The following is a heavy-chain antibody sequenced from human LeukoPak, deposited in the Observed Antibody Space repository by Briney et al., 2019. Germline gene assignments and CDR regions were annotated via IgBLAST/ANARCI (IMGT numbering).Heavy chain of an antibody. Sequence: AGGSLRLSCAASGFTFSSYEMNWVRQAPGKGLEWLSYISYTGSNKYYADSVKGRFTISRDNAKNSLYLQMNSLRAEDTAVYFCARVFVGENFDYWGQGTLVTVSS. V-gene: IGHV3-48*03. CDR2: ISYTGSNK. J-gene: IGHJ4*02. CDR1: GFTFSSYE. D-gene: IGHD1-14*01. CDR3: ARVFVGENFDY.